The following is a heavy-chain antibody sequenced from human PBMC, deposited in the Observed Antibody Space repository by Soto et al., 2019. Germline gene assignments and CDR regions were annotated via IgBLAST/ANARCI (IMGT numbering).Heavy chain of an antibody. CDR3: AKVYHDHYYGSSGYFPWFDP. CDR2: ISYDGSNK. J-gene: IGHJ5*02. D-gene: IGHD3-22*01. CDR1: GFTFSSYG. Sequence: TGGSLRLSCAASGFTFSSYGMHWVRQAPGKGLEWVAVISYDGSNKYYADSVKGRFTISRDNSKNTLYLQMNSLRAEDTAVYYCAKVYHDHYYGSSGYFPWFDPWAREPWSPSPQ. V-gene: IGHV3-30*18.